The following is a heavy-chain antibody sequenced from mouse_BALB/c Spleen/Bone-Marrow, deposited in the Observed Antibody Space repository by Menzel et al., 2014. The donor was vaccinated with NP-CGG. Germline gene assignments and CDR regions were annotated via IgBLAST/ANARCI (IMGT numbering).Heavy chain of an antibody. CDR1: GFNSKDTY. V-gene: IGHV14-3*02. CDR3: ARSYRYTWIAY. D-gene: IGHD2-14*01. J-gene: IGHJ3*01. Sequence: EVKLMESGAELVKPGASVKLSCTGSGFNSKDTYMHWVKQRPEQGLEWIGRIDPANGSTRYDPKFQGKATITADTSSNTAYLQLSSLTSKDTAVYYCARSYRYTWIAYWGQGTMVTVSA. CDR2: IDPANGST.